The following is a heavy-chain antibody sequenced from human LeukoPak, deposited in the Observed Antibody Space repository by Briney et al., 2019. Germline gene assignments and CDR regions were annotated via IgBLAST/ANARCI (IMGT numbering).Heavy chain of an antibody. Sequence: PSQTLSLTCTVSGGSISSGSYYWSWLRQHPGKGLEWIGYSYYSGSTYYNPALKSRVTISVDTSKNQFSLKLSSVTAADTAVYYCARVPHNYYDSSGYYEYFQHWGQGTLVTVCS. J-gene: IGHJ1*01. D-gene: IGHD3-22*01. CDR3: ARVPHNYYDSSGYYEYFQH. CDR2: SYYSGST. V-gene: IGHV4-31*03. CDR1: GGSISSGSYY.